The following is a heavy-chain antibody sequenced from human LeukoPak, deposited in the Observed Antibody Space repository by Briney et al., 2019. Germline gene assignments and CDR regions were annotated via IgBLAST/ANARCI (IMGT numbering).Heavy chain of an antibody. J-gene: IGHJ4*02. CDR1: GYSISSGYY. CDR2: IYHSGST. D-gene: IGHD1-1*01. Sequence: SETLSLTCTVSGYSISSGYYWGWIRQPPGKGLEWIGSIYHSGSTYYNPSLKSRVTISVDTSKNQFSLKLSSVTAADTAVYYCARRRKNVDYWGQGTLVTVSS. V-gene: IGHV4-38-2*02. CDR3: ARRRKNVDY.